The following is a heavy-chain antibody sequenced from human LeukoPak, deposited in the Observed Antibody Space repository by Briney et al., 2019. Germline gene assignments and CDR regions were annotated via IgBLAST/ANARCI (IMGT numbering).Heavy chain of an antibody. D-gene: IGHD6-13*01. J-gene: IGHJ4*02. CDR2: ISWNSGSI. CDR3: AKALYSSSWEYYFDY. Sequence: GGSLRLSCAASGFTFDDYAMHWVRQAPGKGLEWVSGISWNSGSIGYADSVKGRFTISRDNAKNSLYLQMNSLRAEDTASYYCAKALYSSSWEYYFDYWGQGTLVTVSS. CDR1: GFTFDDYA. V-gene: IGHV3-9*01.